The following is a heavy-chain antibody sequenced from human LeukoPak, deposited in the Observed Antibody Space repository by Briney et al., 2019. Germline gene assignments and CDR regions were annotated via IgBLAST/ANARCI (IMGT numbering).Heavy chain of an antibody. J-gene: IGHJ3*02. CDR1: GGTFSSYA. CDR3: ARQLSGLGAFDI. Sequence: ASVKVSCKASGGTFSSYAISWVRQAPGQGLEWMGGIIPIFGTANYAQKFQGRVTITADESTSTAYMELSSLRSEDTAVYYCARQLSGLGAFDIWGQGTMVTVSS. D-gene: IGHD2-15*01. CDR2: IIPIFGTA. V-gene: IGHV1-69*01.